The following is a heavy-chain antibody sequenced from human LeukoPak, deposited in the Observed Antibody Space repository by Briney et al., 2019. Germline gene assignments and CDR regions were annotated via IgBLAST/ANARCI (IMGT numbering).Heavy chain of an antibody. D-gene: IGHD1-7*01. V-gene: IGHV3-30*02. J-gene: IGHJ4*02. CDR1: GFTFSSCG. CDR2: IPYDGSDK. Sequence: PGGSLRLSCAASGFTFSSCGMHWVRQAPGKGLEWVAFIPYDGSDKYYADSVKGRFTISRDNSKNTLYLQMNSLRVDDTAVYSCAKDRSPSNWNYYFDSWGQGTLVTVSS. CDR3: AKDRSPSNWNYYFDS.